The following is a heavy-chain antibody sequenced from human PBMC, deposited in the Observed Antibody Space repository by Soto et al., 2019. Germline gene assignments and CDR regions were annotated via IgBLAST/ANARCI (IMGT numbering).Heavy chain of an antibody. CDR1: GFTFSSYG. Sequence: GVSLRLSCAASGFTFSSYGMHWVRQAPGKGLEWVAVISYDGSNKYYADSVKGRFTISRDNSKNTLYLQMNSLRAEDTAVYYCAKDRIVGATTGTFDYWGQGTLVTVSS. CDR3: AKDRIVGATTGTFDY. V-gene: IGHV3-30*18. CDR2: ISYDGSNK. J-gene: IGHJ4*02. D-gene: IGHD1-26*01.